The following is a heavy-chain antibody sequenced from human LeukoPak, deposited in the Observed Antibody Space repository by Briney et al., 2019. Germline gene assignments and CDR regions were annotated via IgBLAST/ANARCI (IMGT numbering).Heavy chain of an antibody. CDR3: ARESGHYYDSSGYYDY. D-gene: IGHD3-22*01. V-gene: IGHV3-33*01. J-gene: IGHJ4*02. CDR1: GFTFSSYG. CDR2: IWYDGSKK. Sequence: PGRSLRLSCAASGFTFSSYGMHWVRQAPGKGVEGVAVIWYDGSKKYYADSVKGRFTISRDNSKTTLYLQMNSLRAEDTAVYYCARESGHYYDSSGYYDYWGQGTLVTASS.